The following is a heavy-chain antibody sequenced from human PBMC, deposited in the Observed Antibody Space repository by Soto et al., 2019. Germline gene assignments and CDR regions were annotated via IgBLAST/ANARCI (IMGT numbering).Heavy chain of an antibody. V-gene: IGHV1-8*01. CDR3: ARFWVYAGYYYGMDV. J-gene: IGHJ6*02. D-gene: IGHD2-8*01. CDR1: GHTFTSYD. Sequence: ASVKVSCKASGHTFTSYDINWVRQATGQGLEWMGWMNPNSGNTGHAQKFQGRVTMPRNTSISTAYMELSSLRSEDTAVYYCARFWVYAGYYYGMDVWGQGTTVTVSS. CDR2: MNPNSGNT.